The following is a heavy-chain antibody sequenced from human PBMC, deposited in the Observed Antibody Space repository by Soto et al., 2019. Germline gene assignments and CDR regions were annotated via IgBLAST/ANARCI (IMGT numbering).Heavy chain of an antibody. D-gene: IGHD3-10*01. V-gene: IGHV1-2*02. CDR2: INPNSGGT. Sequence: ASVKVSCKASGYTFTGYYMHWVRQAPGQGLEWMEWINPNSGGTDYAQKFQGRVTLTRDTSISTAYLEMSVLRAEDTAVYYCARDDDGEPNAFDVWGQGTMVTVSS. CDR3: ARDDDGEPNAFDV. CDR1: GYTFTGYY. J-gene: IGHJ3*01.